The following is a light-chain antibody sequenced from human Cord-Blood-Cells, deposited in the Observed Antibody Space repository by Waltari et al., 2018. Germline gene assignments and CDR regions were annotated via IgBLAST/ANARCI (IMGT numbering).Light chain of an antibody. V-gene: IGLV2-23*02. CDR1: SRDVGSYNL. Sequence: QSALTQPASVSGSPGQSITIYCTGTSRDVGSYNLVSWYQQHPGKAPKLMIYEVSKRPSGVSNRFSGSKSGNTASLTISGLQAEDEADYYCCSYAGSSTFVFGGGTKLTVL. CDR3: CSYAGSSTFV. CDR2: EVS. J-gene: IGLJ2*01.